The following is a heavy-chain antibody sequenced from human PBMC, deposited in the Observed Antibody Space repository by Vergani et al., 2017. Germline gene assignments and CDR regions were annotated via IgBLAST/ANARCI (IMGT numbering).Heavy chain of an antibody. J-gene: IGHJ3*02. CDR3: AREGPYGSGTSCYIGHDAFDI. CDR1: GFTFSSFG. D-gene: IGHD2-2*02. CDR2: ISYDGSNK. V-gene: IGHV3-30-3*01. Sequence: QVQLVESGGGVVQPGRSLRLSCAASGFTFSSFGIHWVRQAPGTGLEWVAVISYDGSNKYYADSVKGRFTISRDNSKNTLYLQMNSLRAEDTAVYYCAREGPYGSGTSCYIGHDAFDIWGQGTMVTVSS.